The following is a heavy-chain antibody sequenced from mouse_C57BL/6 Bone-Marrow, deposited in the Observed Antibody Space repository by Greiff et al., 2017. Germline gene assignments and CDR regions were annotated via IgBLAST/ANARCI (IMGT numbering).Heavy chain of an antibody. J-gene: IGHJ2*01. CDR2: FHPYNDDT. D-gene: IGHD2-1*01. CDR3: ARGGNYGGYYFDY. V-gene: IGHV1-47*01. CDR1: GYTFTTYP. Sequence: VKLQESGAELVKPGASVKMSCKASGYTFTTYPIEWMKQNHGKSLEWIGNFHPYNDDTKYNEKFKGKATLTVEKSSSTVYLELSRLTSDDSAGYYCARGGNYGGYYFDYWGQGTTLTVSS.